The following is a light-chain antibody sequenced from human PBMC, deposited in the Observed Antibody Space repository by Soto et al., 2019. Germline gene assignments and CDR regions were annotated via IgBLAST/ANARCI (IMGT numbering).Light chain of an antibody. CDR1: SSDVGGYNY. V-gene: IGLV2-14*01. CDR2: EVS. CDR3: SSYTTRYPQV. Sequence: QSALTQPASVSGAPGQSITISCTGTSSDVGGYNYVSWYQHHPGKVPKLMIYEVSNRPSGISNRFSGSKSGNTASLTISGLQSEDEADYYCSSYTTRYPQVFGGGTKLTVL. J-gene: IGLJ3*02.